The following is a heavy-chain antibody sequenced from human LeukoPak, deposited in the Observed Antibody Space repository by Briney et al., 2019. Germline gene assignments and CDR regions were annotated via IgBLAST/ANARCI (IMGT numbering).Heavy chain of an antibody. CDR2: INHSGNT. CDR3: ARGRRLVGAQRPLYFYYYYFDV. Sequence: SETLSLTCTVYGGSFSDYFWTWIRQSPGKGLEWIGDINHSGNTNYNPSLKSRVTISVDTSKNQFSLNLTSVTAADTAVYFCARGRRLVGAQRPLYFYYYYFDVWGKETTVTVSS. CDR1: GGSFSDYF. J-gene: IGHJ6*03. V-gene: IGHV4-34*01. D-gene: IGHD1-26*01.